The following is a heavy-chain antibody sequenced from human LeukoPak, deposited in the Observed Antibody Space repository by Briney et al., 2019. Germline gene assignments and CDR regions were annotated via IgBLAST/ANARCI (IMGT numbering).Heavy chain of an antibody. CDR3: AKCGNSVFYYYYYMDV. J-gene: IGHJ6*03. D-gene: IGHD4-23*01. Sequence: PGGSLRLSCAAYGFTFSDYTMNWVRQAPGKGLEWVSSISFSSAYIYYADSLKGRFTISRDNSKNTLYLQMNSLRAEDTAVYYCAKCGNSVFYYYYYMDVWGKGTTVTVSS. V-gene: IGHV3-21*04. CDR1: GFTFSDYT. CDR2: ISFSSAYI.